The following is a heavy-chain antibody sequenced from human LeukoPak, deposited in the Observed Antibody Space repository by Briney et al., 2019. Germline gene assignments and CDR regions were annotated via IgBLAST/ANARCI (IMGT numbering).Heavy chain of an antibody. V-gene: IGHV3-9*03. D-gene: IGHD3-10*01. J-gene: IGHJ4*02. CDR1: GFTFDDYA. CDR3: AKGDYYGSEYYFDC. Sequence: GGSLRLSCAASGFTFDDYAMHWVRQAPGKGLEWVSGISWNSGSIGYADSVKGRFTISRDNAKNSLYLQMNSLRAEDMALYYCAKGDYYGSEYYFDCWGQGTLVTVSS. CDR2: ISWNSGSI.